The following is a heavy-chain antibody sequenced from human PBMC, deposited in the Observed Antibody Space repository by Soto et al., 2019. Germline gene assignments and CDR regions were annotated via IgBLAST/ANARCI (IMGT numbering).Heavy chain of an antibody. Sequence: ASVKVSCKASGYTFTSYAMHWLRQAPGQRLEWMGWINAGNGNTKYSQKFQGRVTITRDTSASTAYMELSRLTSEDTAIYYCAADATAWQQMVPSDYWGQGTLVTVSS. CDR1: GYTFTSYA. D-gene: IGHD2-8*01. V-gene: IGHV1-3*01. CDR2: INAGNGNT. CDR3: AADATAWQQMVPSDY. J-gene: IGHJ4*02.